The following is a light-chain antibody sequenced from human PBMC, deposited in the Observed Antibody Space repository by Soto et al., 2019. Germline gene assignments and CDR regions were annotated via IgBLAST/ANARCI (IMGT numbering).Light chain of an antibody. Sequence: QSALTQPASVSGSPGQSITISCTGSSSDVGGYNYVSWYQQYPGKAPKLMIHDVSNRPSGVSNRFSGSKSGNTASLTISGLQAEDEADYYCSSYTSSSTGVFGGGTKLTVL. J-gene: IGLJ3*02. CDR2: DVS. CDR1: SSDVGGYNY. V-gene: IGLV2-14*01. CDR3: SSYTSSSTGV.